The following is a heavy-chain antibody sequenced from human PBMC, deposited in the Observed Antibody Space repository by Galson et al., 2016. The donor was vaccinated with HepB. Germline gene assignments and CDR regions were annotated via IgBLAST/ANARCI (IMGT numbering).Heavy chain of an antibody. V-gene: IGHV3-30*18. CDR3: AKKSPGKELSPPDY. CDR1: GFTFSIYG. J-gene: IGHJ4*02. D-gene: IGHD1-26*01. Sequence: SLRLSCAASGFTFSIYGMHWIRQAPGKGLEWVATTSSDESVKHYADPVQGRFTISKDNFKNTLYLQMNSLRAEDTAVYHCAKKSPGKELSPPDYWGQGTLVTVSS. CDR2: TSSDESVK.